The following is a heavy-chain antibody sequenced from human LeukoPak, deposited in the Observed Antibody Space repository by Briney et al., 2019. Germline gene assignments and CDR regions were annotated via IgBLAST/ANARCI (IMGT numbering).Heavy chain of an antibody. CDR2: ISWNSGSI. J-gene: IGHJ4*02. D-gene: IGHD3-3*01. Sequence: GGSLRLSCAASGLTFDDYAMHWVRQAPGKGLEWVSGISWNSGSIGYADSVKGRFTISRDNAKNSLYLQMNSLRAEDMALYYCAKDTQYDFWSGYWDYWGQGTLVTVSS. CDR1: GLTFDDYA. V-gene: IGHV3-9*03. CDR3: AKDTQYDFWSGYWDY.